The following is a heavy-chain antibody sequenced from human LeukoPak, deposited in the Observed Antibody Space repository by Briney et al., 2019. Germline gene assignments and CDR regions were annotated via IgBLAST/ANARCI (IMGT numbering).Heavy chain of an antibody. Sequence: GGSLRLSCAASGFTFSSCGYNWVRQAPGKGLEWVSSIGPTGTDRYYADSVRGRFTISRDNAKNSMYLQMDSLRDEDTAVYSCATETIGRHYDYWGQGTLLTVSS. CDR2: IGPTGTDR. D-gene: IGHD1-14*01. CDR3: ATETIGRHYDY. J-gene: IGHJ4*02. CDR1: GFTFSSCG. V-gene: IGHV3-21*01.